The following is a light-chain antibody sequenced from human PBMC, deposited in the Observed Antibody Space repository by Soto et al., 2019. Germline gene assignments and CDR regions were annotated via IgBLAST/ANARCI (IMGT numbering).Light chain of an antibody. CDR1: ESVSSY. CDR2: DVS. J-gene: IGKJ5*01. CDR3: QQRNVWPPVT. V-gene: IGKV3-11*01. Sequence: IVLIQSPATLSVSPGERATLSCRAGESVSSYLAWYQQKPGQAPRLLIYDVSNRATGIPARFSGSGSGTDFTLTISSLEPEDSAVYYCQQRNVWPPVTFGQGTRLEIK.